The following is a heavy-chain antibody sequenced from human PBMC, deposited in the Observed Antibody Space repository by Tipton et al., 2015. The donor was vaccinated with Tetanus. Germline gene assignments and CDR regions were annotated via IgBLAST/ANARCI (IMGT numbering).Heavy chain of an antibody. Sequence: SLRLSCEASGFSFRIFGMHWVRQAPGKGLEWVAFISYDGNSQYYADAVKGRFTISRDNSKNTLFLQMNSLTREDTAVYYCARDRGFYTSGWWARYFDSWGQGILVTVSS. CDR2: ISYDGNSQ. CDR1: GFSFRIFG. CDR3: ARDRGFYTSGWWARYFDS. V-gene: IGHV3-30*04. D-gene: IGHD6-19*01. J-gene: IGHJ4*02.